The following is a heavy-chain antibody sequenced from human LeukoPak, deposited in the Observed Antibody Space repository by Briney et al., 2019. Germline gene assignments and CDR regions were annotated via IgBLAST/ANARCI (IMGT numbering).Heavy chain of an antibody. V-gene: IGHV1-2*06. D-gene: IGHD2-2*01. Sequence: GASVKVSCKASGYTFTGYYMHWVRQAPGQGLEWMGRINPNSGGTNYAQKFQGRVTMTRDTSISTAYMELSRLRSDDTAVYYCASVPYCSSTSCYAHFDYWGQGTLVTVSS. CDR1: GYTFTGYY. J-gene: IGHJ4*02. CDR3: ASVPYCSSTSCYAHFDY. CDR2: INPNSGGT.